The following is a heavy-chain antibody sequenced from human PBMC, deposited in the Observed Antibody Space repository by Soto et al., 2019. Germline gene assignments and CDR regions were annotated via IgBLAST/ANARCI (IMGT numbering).Heavy chain of an antibody. CDR3: ARGSGSYYYYGMDV. CDR2: ISWNSGSI. V-gene: IGHV3-9*01. D-gene: IGHD3-10*01. CDR1: GLTFDDYA. J-gene: IGHJ6*02. Sequence: PGGSLRLSCAASGLTFDDYAMHWVRQAPGKGLEWVSGISWNSGSIGYADSVKGRFTISRDNAKNSLYLQMNSLRAEDTALYYCARGSGSYYYYGMDVWGQGTTVTVSS.